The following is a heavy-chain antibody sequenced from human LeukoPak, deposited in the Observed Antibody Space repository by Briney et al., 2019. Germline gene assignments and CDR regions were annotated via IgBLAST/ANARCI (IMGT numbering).Heavy chain of an antibody. Sequence: PSETLSLTCTVSGGSLSSGSYYWSWIRQPAGKGLEWIGRIYTSGSTNYNPSLKSRVTISVDTSKNQFSLKLSSVTAADTAVYYCARYCSGGSCYEDSEWRAFDIWGQGTMVTVSS. V-gene: IGHV4-61*02. CDR3: ARYCSGGSCYEDSEWRAFDI. CDR2: IYTSGST. D-gene: IGHD2-15*01. CDR1: GGSLSSGSYY. J-gene: IGHJ3*02.